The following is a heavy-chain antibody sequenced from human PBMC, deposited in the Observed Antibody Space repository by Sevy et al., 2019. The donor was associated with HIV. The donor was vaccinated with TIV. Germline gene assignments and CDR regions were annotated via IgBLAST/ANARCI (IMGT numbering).Heavy chain of an antibody. Sequence: GRSQRLSCAASGFTFSMYAIKWVRQAPGKGLEWVALISYDGGNKYHADSVKGRFTISRDNSKNTLDLQMNSLGAEDTAVYYCARVNSFDGDYVGGDYWGQGTLVTVSS. CDR1: GFTFSMYA. CDR2: ISYDGGNK. V-gene: IGHV3-30-3*01. CDR3: ARVNSFDGDYVGGDY. D-gene: IGHD4-17*01. J-gene: IGHJ4*02.